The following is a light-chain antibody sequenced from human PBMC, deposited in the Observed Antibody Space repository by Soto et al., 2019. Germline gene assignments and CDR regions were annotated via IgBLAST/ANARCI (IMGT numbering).Light chain of an antibody. CDR1: QTISSW. CDR2: DAS. J-gene: IGKJ3*01. Sequence: DIQMTQSPSTLSASVGDRVTITCRASQTISSWLAWYQQKPGKAPNLLIYDASTLEGGVPSRFSGSGSGTEFTLTISSLQPDDFATYYCQQYNSYPFTFGPGTKVDI. V-gene: IGKV1-5*01. CDR3: QQYNSYPFT.